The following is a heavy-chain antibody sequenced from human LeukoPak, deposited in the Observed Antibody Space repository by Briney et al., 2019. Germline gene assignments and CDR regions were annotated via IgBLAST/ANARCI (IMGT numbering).Heavy chain of an antibody. CDR2: INHSGST. Sequence: SETLSLTCTVSGGSISSSSYYWGWIRQPPGKGLEWIGEINHSGSTNYNPSLKSRVTISVDTSKNQFSLKLSSVTAADTAVYYCARCSWIQLWLKRTDYYYYMDVWGKGITVTISS. D-gene: IGHD5-18*01. CDR3: ARCSWIQLWLKRTDYYYYMDV. J-gene: IGHJ6*03. CDR1: GGSISSSSYY. V-gene: IGHV4-39*07.